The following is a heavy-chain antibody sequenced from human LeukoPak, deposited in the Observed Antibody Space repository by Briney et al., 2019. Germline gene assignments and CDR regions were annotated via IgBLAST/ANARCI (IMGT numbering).Heavy chain of an antibody. V-gene: IGHV1-2*02. CDR3: ASRETGEYCSSTSCPSYCYYYYMDV. CDR1: GYTFTGYY. Sequence: ASVKVSCKASGYTFTGYYMHWVRQAPGQGLEWMGWINPNSGGTNYAQKFQGRVTMTRDTSISTAYMELSRLRSDDTAVYYCASRETGEYCSSTSCPSYCYYYYMDVWGKGTTVTVSS. J-gene: IGHJ6*03. D-gene: IGHD2-2*01. CDR2: INPNSGGT.